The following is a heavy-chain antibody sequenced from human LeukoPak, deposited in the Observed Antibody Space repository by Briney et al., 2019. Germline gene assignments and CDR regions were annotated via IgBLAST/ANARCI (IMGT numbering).Heavy chain of an antibody. Sequence: SVKVSCKESGGTSSSYTICCVRPAPEQGLGWMGRIIPILGITNYAQKLQGRVTITADKSTSTAYMELSSLRSEETAVYYCAREVGIGVGDYYGMDVWGQGTTVTVSS. V-gene: IGHV1-69*04. CDR2: IIPILGIT. J-gene: IGHJ6*02. D-gene: IGHD2-2*01. CDR3: AREVGIGVGDYYGMDV. CDR1: GGTSSSYT.